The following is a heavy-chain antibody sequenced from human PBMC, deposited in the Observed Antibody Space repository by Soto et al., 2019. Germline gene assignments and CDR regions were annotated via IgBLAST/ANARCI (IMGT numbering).Heavy chain of an antibody. Sequence: GGSLRLSCAASGFPFSSYEMNWVRQAPGKGLDWVSYIISSGSTIYYSDSVKGRFTISRDKAKNSLDLLMNRLRDEDTAVYYCARVTDTCRLGYGMDVGGRGTTVTVAS. CDR2: IISSGSTI. CDR1: GFPFSSYE. J-gene: IGHJ6*02. CDR3: ARVTDTCRLGYGMDV. D-gene: IGHD3-16*01. V-gene: IGHV3-48*03.